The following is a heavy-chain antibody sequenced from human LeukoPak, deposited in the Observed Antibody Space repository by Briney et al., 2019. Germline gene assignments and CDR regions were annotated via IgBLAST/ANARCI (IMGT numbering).Heavy chain of an antibody. CDR1: GGSISSGGYS. V-gene: IGHV4-30-2*01. CDR2: IYHGGST. CDR3: ARGAGCSSTSCYALYFQH. D-gene: IGHD2-2*01. Sequence: TPSETLSLTCAVSGGSISSGGYSWSWIRQPPGKGLEWIGYIYHGGSTYYNPSLKSRVTISVDRSKNQFSLKLSSVTAADTAMYYCARGAGCSSTSCYALYFQHWGQGTLVTVSS. J-gene: IGHJ1*01.